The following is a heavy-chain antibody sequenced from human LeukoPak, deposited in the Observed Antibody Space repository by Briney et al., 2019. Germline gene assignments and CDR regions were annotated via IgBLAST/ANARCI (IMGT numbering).Heavy chain of an antibody. D-gene: IGHD6-13*01. CDR3: ARGVYIAAAQYGY. J-gene: IGHJ4*02. V-gene: IGHV4-59*01. CDR1: GGSISSYY. Sequence: PSETLSLTCTVSGGSISSYYWGWIRQPPGKGLEWIGYIYYSGTTNYNPSLKSRVTISVDTSKNQFSLKLSSVTAADTAVYYRARGVYIAAAQYGYWGQGTLVTVSS. CDR2: IYYSGTT.